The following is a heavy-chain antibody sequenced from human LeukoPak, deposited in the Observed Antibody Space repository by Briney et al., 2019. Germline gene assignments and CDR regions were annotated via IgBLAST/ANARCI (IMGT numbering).Heavy chain of an antibody. J-gene: IGHJ6*03. CDR1: GGTFSSYA. CDR2: IIPIFGTA. V-gene: IGHV1-69*05. D-gene: IGHD1-14*01. CDR3: ASGSRTPNYYSYYMDV. Sequence: SVTVSCKASGGTFSSYAISWVRQAPGQGLKWMGGIIPIFGTANYAQKFQGRVTITTDESTSTAYMELSSLRSEDTAVYYCASGSRTPNYYSYYMDVWGKGTTVTVSS.